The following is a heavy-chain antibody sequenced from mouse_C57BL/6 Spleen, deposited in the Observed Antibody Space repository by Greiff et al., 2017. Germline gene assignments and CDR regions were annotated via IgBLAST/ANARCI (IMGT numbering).Heavy chain of an antibody. CDR1: GFTFSDYY. D-gene: IGHD2-4*01. V-gene: IGHV5-16*01. J-gene: IGHJ4*01. Sequence: EVKLVESEGGLVQPGSSMKLSCTASGFTFSDYYMAWVRQVPEKGLEWVANINYDGSSTYYLDSLKSRFIISRDNAKNILYLQMSSLKSEDTATYYCARDRYDYDGTFYAMDYWGQGTSVTVSS. CDR2: INYDGSST. CDR3: ARDRYDYDGTFYAMDY.